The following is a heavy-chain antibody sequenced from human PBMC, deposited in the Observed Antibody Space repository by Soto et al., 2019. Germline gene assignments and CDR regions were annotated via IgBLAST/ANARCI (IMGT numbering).Heavy chain of an antibody. CDR3: ARGRYGDY. J-gene: IGHJ4*02. CDR1: GYAFTTYG. Sequence: QVHLVQSGAEVKKPGASVKVSCKGSGYAFTTYGITWGRQATGQGLEWMGWISPHNGNTNYAQKLQGRVTVTRDPSTSTAYMELSSLRFDDTAMYYCARGRYGDYWGQGALVTVPS. V-gene: IGHV1-18*01. CDR2: ISPHNGNT. D-gene: IGHD1-1*01.